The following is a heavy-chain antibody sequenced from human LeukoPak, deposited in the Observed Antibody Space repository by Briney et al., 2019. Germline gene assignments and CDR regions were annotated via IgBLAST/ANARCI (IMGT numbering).Heavy chain of an antibody. D-gene: IGHD7-27*01. CDR3: AKDANWGFEY. Sequence: GGSLRLSCAASGFTISSYAMSWVRQAPGKGLEWVSTISGSGGSTYYADSVKGHFTISRDNSKNTLYLQMSSLRAEDTAVYYCAKDANWGFEYWGQGTLVTVSS. CDR2: ISGSGGST. CDR1: GFTISSYA. V-gene: IGHV3-23*01. J-gene: IGHJ4*02.